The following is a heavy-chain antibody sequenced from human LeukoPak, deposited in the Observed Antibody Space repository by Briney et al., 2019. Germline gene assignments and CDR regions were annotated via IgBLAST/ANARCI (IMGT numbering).Heavy chain of an antibody. CDR1: GFNFNNSE. Sequence: GGSLRLSCAASGFNFNNSEMNWVRQAPGKGLEWVAHISTSSSTIYYADSVKGRFTISRDNANNSLYLQMNSLRAEDTAVYYCARESYDSSGYYFGRSWGQGTLVTVSS. D-gene: IGHD3-22*01. J-gene: IGHJ4*02. V-gene: IGHV3-48*03. CDR3: ARESYDSSGYYFGRS. CDR2: ISTSSSTI.